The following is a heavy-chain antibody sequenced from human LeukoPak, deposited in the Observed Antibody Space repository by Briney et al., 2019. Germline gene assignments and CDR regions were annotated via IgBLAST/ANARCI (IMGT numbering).Heavy chain of an antibody. D-gene: IGHD3-10*01. CDR2: IYTSGST. J-gene: IGHJ4*02. V-gene: IGHV4-61*02. CDR1: GGSISSGSYY. CDR3: ARGVTMVRGGGRFDY. Sequence: SQTLSLTCTVSGGSISSGSYYWSWIRQPAGKGLEWIGRIYTSGSTNYNPSLKSRVTISVDRSKNQFSLKLSSVTAADTAVYYCARGVTMVRGGGRFDYWGQGTLVTVSS.